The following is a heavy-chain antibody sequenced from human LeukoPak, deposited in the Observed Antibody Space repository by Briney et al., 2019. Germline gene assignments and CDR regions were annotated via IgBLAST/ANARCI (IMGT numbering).Heavy chain of an antibody. D-gene: IGHD3-3*01. CDR2: ISAYNGNT. V-gene: IGHV1-18*01. CDR1: GYTFTSYG. CDR3: ARESSYCDFWSGYSLNWFDP. Sequence: GASVKVSCKASGYTFTSYGISWVRQAPGQGLEWMGWISAYNGNTNYAQKLQGRVTMTTDTSTSTAYMELRSLRSDDTAVYYCARESSYCDFWSGYSLNWFDPWGQGTLVTVSS. J-gene: IGHJ5*02.